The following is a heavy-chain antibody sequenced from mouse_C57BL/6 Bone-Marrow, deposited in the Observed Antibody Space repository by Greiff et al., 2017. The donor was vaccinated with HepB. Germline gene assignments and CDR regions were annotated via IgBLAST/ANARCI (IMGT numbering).Heavy chain of an antibody. Sequence: QVQLKESGPGLVQPSQSLSITCTVSGFSLTSYGVHWVRQSPGKGLEWLGVIWSGGSTDYNAAFISRLSISKDNSKSQVFFKMNSLQADDTAIYYCARKSTHYDLYWYFDVWGTGTTVTVSS. CDR1: GFSLTSYG. CDR3: ARKSTHYDLYWYFDV. D-gene: IGHD2-4*01. CDR2: IWSGGST. J-gene: IGHJ1*03. V-gene: IGHV2-2*01.